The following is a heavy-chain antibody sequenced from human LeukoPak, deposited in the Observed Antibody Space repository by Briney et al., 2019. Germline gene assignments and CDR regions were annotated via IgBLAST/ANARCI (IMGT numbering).Heavy chain of an antibody. CDR2: ISAYNGDT. Sequence: ASVKVSCKASGYTFTSYGISWVRQAPGQGLEWMGWISAYNGDTNYAQKLQGRVTMTRDTSTSTVYMELSSLRSEDTAVYYCARGGGFYGSGSYYGPNPYYYYYMDVWGKGTTVTISS. V-gene: IGHV1-18*01. CDR1: GYTFTSYG. CDR3: ARGGGFYGSGSYYGPNPYYYYYMDV. D-gene: IGHD3-10*01. J-gene: IGHJ6*03.